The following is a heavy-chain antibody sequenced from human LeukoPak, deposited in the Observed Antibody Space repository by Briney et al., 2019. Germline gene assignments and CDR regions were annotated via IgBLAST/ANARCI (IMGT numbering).Heavy chain of an antibody. V-gene: IGHV3-23*01. Sequence: HAGGSLRLSCEVSGFTFSDYAMKWVRQAPGKGLEWVSVISVSGSNTYYADSVKGRFTISRDNSKNTLYLQMNSLRAEDTALYYCAKGLDSNSRNAFDIWGQGTMVTVSS. D-gene: IGHD6-13*01. J-gene: IGHJ3*02. CDR2: ISVSGSNT. CDR3: AKGLDSNSRNAFDI. CDR1: GFTFSDYA.